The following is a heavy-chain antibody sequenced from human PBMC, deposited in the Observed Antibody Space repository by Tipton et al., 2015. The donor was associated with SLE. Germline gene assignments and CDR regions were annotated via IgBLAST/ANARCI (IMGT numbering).Heavy chain of an antibody. Sequence: TLSLTCTVYGGSLSGYYWSWIRQPPGKGLEWIGEINHSGITNYNPSLKSRVTISLDTSKNQFSLKLTSVTAADTAVYYCARGGGDISSCQDFDHWGQGTLVTVSS. CDR2: INHSGIT. V-gene: IGHV4-34*01. J-gene: IGHJ4*02. CDR3: ARGGGDISSCQDFDH. CDR1: GGSLSGYY. D-gene: IGHD6-13*01.